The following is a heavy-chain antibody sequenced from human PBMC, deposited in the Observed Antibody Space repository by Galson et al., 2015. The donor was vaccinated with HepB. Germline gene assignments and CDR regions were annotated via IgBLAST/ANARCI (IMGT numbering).Heavy chain of an antibody. Sequence: SVKVSCKASGSSFNSFTFSWVRQAPGQGLEWMGEFIPHLDRAKYTQQFQGRVTITADKSTATVFMDLRSLRSDDTAKYYCARGRVEEVVIIPGAVNHPRISYGFDVRGQGATVTVSS. CDR2: FIPHLDRA. D-gene: IGHD2-2*01. CDR3: ARGRVEEVVIIPGAVNHPRISYGFDV. J-gene: IGHJ6*02. CDR1: GSSFNSFT. V-gene: IGHV1-69*10.